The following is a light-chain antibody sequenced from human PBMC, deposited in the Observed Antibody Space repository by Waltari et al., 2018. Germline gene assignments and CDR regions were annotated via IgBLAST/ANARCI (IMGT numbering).Light chain of an antibody. CDR1: SSNIGAGYD. V-gene: IGLV1-40*01. CDR2: GNS. Sequence: QSVLTQPPSVSGAPGQRVTISCTGSSSNIGAGYDVHWYHQLPGPAPKLLIYGNSNRPSGVPDRVSCSKSGTSASLAITGLQAEDEADYDCQSYDSSLSAVVFGAGTKLTVL. J-gene: IGLJ2*01. CDR3: QSYDSSLSAVV.